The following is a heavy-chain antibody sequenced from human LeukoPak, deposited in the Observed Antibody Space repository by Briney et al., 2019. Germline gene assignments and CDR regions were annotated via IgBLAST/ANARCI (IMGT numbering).Heavy chain of an antibody. V-gene: IGHV3-66*01. Sequence: GGSLRLSCAASGFTVSSNFMTWVRQAPGKGLEWVSVIYSGGSTYYADSVKDRFTIPRDNSKNMLYLQMNSLRAEDTAVYYCARGGDSLHYWGQGTLVTVSS. CDR2: IYSGGST. D-gene: IGHD3-10*01. CDR1: GFTVSSNF. CDR3: ARGGDSLHY. J-gene: IGHJ4*02.